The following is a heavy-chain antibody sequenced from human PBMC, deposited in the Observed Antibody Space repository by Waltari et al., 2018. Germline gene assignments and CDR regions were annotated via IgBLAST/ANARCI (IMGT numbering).Heavy chain of an antibody. CDR2: IDRDGNT. Sequence: EEQLVESGGGVIQIGGSLRLSCEGSGFSVSDNYMNWVSQGPGKGLEWVSTIDRDGNTYYADSVKGRFATSRGSSRDTVYFEMNSLRPDDTAVYYCASTLHLDGWLDGFDIWGQGTVVTVSS. J-gene: IGHJ3*02. CDR1: GFSVSDNY. CDR3: ASTLHLDGWLDGFDI. V-gene: IGHV3-53*01. D-gene: IGHD1-1*01.